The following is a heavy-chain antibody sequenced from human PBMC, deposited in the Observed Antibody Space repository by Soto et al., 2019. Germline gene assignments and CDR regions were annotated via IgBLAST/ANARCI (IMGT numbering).Heavy chain of an antibody. V-gene: IGHV1-18*01. CDR3: ASSYDSSGYYSGLLVY. Sequence: ASVKVSCKASGYTFTSYGISWVRQAPGQGLEWMGWISGYNGNTKYAQKLQGRVTMTTDTSTSTAYMELRSLRSEDTAVYYCASSYDSSGYYSGLLVYWGQGTLVTVSS. D-gene: IGHD3-22*01. CDR1: GYTFTSYG. CDR2: ISGYNGNT. J-gene: IGHJ4*02.